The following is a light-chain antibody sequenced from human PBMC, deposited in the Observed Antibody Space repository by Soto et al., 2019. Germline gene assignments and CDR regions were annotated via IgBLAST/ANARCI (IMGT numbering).Light chain of an antibody. J-gene: IGKJ1*01. Sequence: IVLTQSPGTLSLSPGERVILSCRASERLRGNYLAWYQQKPGQAPRLLIYGASSRATGIPDRFGGSGPGTDFTLTNNRLEPKDFAVYYCRQYGSTPRTFGQGTKVDIK. CDR1: ERLRGNY. CDR2: GAS. CDR3: RQYGSTPRT. V-gene: IGKV3-20*01.